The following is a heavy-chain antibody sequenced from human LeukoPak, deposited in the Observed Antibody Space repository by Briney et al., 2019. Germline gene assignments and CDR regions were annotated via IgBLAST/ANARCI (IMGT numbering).Heavy chain of an antibody. CDR3: VVAVAGTFDY. Sequence: GESLTVSCKGSGYSFTSYWIGWVRQMPGKGLEWMGIIYPGVSDTRYSPSFQGQVTISADKSISTAYLQWSSLKASDTAMYYCVVAVAGTFDYWGQGTLVTVSS. J-gene: IGHJ4*02. CDR2: IYPGVSDT. CDR1: GYSFTSYW. D-gene: IGHD6-19*01. V-gene: IGHV5-51*01.